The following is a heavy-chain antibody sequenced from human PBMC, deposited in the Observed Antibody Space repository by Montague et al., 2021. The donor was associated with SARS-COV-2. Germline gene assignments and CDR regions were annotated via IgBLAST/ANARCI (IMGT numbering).Heavy chain of an antibody. V-gene: IGHV4-34*01. CDR2: INQGGAP. CDR3: ARGRPVQGSFRHFDSISSGALDI. J-gene: IGHJ3*02. D-gene: IGHD3-9*01. Sequence: SETLSLTCAVSRGSFSNYYWTWIRKSPGKGLEWIGEINQGGAPNYTPSLKSRVTISLDTSKKQISLKLNSVTVADTAVFFRARGRPVQGSFRHFDSISSGALDIWAQGSLVIVSS. CDR1: RGSFSNYY.